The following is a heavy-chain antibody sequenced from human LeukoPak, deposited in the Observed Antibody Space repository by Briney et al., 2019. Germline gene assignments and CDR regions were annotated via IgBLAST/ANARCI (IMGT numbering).Heavy chain of an antibody. CDR3: ATPAHYYGSGSYYNRWFDP. Sequence: GASVKVSCKVSGYTLTELSMHWVRQAPGKGLEWMGGFDPEDGETIYAQKFQGRVTMTEDTSTDTAYMELSSLRSEGTAVYYCATPAHYYGSGSYYNRWFDPWGQGTLVTVSS. V-gene: IGHV1-24*01. CDR2: FDPEDGET. D-gene: IGHD3-10*01. CDR1: GYTLTELS. J-gene: IGHJ5*02.